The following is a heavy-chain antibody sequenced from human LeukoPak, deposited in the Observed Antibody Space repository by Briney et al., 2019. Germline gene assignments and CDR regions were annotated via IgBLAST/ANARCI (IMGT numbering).Heavy chain of an antibody. CDR3: ARDRQQLVFDY. J-gene: IGHJ4*02. D-gene: IGHD6-13*01. Sequence: ASETLSLTCTVSGGSISSYYWSWIRQPPGKGLEWIGYIYYSGSTNYNPSLKSRVTISVDTSKNQFSLKLSSVTAADTAVYYCARDRQQLVFDYWGQGTLVTVSS. V-gene: IGHV4-59*01. CDR2: IYYSGST. CDR1: GGSISSYY.